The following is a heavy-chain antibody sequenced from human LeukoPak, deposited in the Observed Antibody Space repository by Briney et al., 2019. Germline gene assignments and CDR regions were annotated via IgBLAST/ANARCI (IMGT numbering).Heavy chain of an antibody. D-gene: IGHD6-13*01. Sequence: PSETLSLTCTVSGSSISSYYWSWIRQPPGKGLEWIGYIYYSGSTNYSPSLKSRVTISVDTSKNQFSLKLSSVTAADTAVYYCARKQQLVLGDWFDPWGQGTLVTVSS. CDR2: IYYSGST. CDR1: GSSISSYY. CDR3: ARKQQLVLGDWFDP. J-gene: IGHJ5*02. V-gene: IGHV4-59*01.